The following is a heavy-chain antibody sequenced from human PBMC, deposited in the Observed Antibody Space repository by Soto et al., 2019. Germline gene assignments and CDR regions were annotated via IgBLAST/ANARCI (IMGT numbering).Heavy chain of an antibody. D-gene: IGHD5-18*01. CDR1: GFTFGDYA. J-gene: IGHJ6*03. CDR2: IRSKAYGGTT. V-gene: IGHV3-49*03. CDR3: TRDRWLLYYYYMDV. Sequence: GESLKISCTASGFTFGDYAMSWFRQAPGKGLEWVGCIRSKAYGGTTEYAASVKGRFTITRDDSNSIAYLQMNSLKTEDTAVYYCTRDRWLLYYYYMDVWGKGTTVTVSS.